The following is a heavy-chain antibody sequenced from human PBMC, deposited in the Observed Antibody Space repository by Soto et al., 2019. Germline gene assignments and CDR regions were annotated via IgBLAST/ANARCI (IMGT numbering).Heavy chain of an antibody. V-gene: IGHV4-59*01. D-gene: IGHD2-2*02. CDR2: IYYSGST. CDR1: GGSISNYY. J-gene: IGHJ6*03. CDR3: ARLIDYCSSTRCYTGYYYYMDV. Sequence: SETLSLTCTVSGGSISNYYWSWIRQPPGKGPEWIGYIYYSGSTNHNPSLKSRVTISVDTSKNQISLNLSSVTAADTAVYYCARLIDYCSSTRCYTGYYYYMDVWGKGTTVTVSS.